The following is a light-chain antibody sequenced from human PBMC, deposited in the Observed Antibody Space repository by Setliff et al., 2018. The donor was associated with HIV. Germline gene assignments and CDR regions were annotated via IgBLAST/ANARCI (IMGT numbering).Light chain of an antibody. J-gene: IGLJ1*01. CDR3: SSYTNSSSGV. CDR2: DVS. Sequence: QSVLTQPASVSGSPGQSITISCTGTSSDVGGYNYVSWYQQHPGKAPKLMIYDVSNRPSGISNRFSGSKSGTTASLTVSGLQAEDEADYYCSSYTNSSSGVFGTGTKVTVL. V-gene: IGLV2-14*03. CDR1: SSDVGGYNY.